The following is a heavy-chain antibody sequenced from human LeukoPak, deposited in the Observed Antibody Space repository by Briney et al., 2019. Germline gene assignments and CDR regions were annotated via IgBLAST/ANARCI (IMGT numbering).Heavy chain of an antibody. CDR3: ARDFNSYDFWSGYYNLGDY. Sequence: GGSLRLSCGASGFTFSYYGLHWVRQAPGKGLEWVALISYDGNNKDYADSVKGRFTISRDNSKNTLYLQMNSLRAEDTAVYYCARDFNSYDFWSGYYNLGDYWGQGTLVTVSS. D-gene: IGHD3-3*01. CDR1: GFTFSYYG. V-gene: IGHV3-30*03. CDR2: ISYDGNNK. J-gene: IGHJ4*02.